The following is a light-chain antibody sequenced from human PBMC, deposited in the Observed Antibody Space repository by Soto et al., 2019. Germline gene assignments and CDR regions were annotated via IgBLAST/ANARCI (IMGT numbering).Light chain of an antibody. CDR1: SSDVGAYNY. Sequence: QSALTQPASVSGSPGQSITISCTGTSSDVGAYNYVSWYQQHPGKAPKLMIYEVSNRPSGVSDRFSASKSGNTASLTISGIQAEDEADYYCSSYTRDSTVVFGGGPKLTVL. J-gene: IGLJ2*01. V-gene: IGLV2-14*01. CDR3: SSYTRDSTVV. CDR2: EVS.